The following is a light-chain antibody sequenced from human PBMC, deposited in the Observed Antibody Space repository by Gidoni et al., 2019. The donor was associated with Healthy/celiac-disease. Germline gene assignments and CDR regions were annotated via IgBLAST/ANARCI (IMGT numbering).Light chain of an antibody. CDR3: QQYLGT. V-gene: IGKV1-5*01. J-gene: IGKJ1*01. Sequence: DIQMTQSPSTLSASVGDRVTITCRASQSISSWLAWYQQKPGKAPKLLIYDASSLESGVPSRFSGSGSGTEFTLTISSLQPDDFATYYCQQYLGTFGQXTKVEIK. CDR1: QSISSW. CDR2: DAS.